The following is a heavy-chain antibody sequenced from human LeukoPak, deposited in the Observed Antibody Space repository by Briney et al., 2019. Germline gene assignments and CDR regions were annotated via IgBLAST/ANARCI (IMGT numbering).Heavy chain of an antibody. V-gene: IGHV3-33*01. J-gene: IGHJ4*02. Sequence: GMSLRLSCAASGFTFRNYGMHWVRQAPGKGLEWVAIIWYDGSNKYYADSVKGRFTVSRDNSKNTLYLQMNSLRAEDTAVYYCARVEWDYYDSSGYNDYWGQGTLVTVSS. D-gene: IGHD3-22*01. CDR3: ARVEWDYYDSSGYNDY. CDR2: IWYDGSNK. CDR1: GFTFRNYG.